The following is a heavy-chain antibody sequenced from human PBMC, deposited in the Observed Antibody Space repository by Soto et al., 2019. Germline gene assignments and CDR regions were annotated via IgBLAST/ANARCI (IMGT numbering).Heavy chain of an antibody. CDR2: IYPGDSDT. V-gene: IGHV5-51*01. CDR1: GYSFTSYW. Sequence: GESLKISCKGSGYSFTSYWIGWGRQMPGKGLEWMGIIYPGDSDTRYSPSFQGQVTISADKSISTAYLQWSSLKASDTAMYYCARQRVPSLTTYYYYYGMDVWGQGTPVTVSS. D-gene: IGHD4-17*01. CDR3: ARQRVPSLTTYYYYYGMDV. J-gene: IGHJ6*02.